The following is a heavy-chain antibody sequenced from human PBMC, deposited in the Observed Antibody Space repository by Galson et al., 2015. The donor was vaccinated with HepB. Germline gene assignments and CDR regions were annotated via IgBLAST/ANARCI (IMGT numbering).Heavy chain of an antibody. CDR3: AEIHVYSYYYDSSGHHTFDI. Sequence: SLRLSCAASGFTLSNYGTHWVRQAPGKGLEWVAVISYDGSNKYYADSVKGRFTISRDNPKNTLSLETNSLRTDDTAVYYCAEIHVYSYYYDSSGHHTFDIWGQGTMVTVS. CDR2: ISYDGSNK. J-gene: IGHJ3*02. CDR1: GFTLSNYG. D-gene: IGHD3-22*01. V-gene: IGHV3-30*18.